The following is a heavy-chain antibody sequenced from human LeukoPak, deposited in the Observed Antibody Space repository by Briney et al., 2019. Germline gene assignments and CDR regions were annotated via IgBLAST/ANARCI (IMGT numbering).Heavy chain of an antibody. CDR1: GFTFSSYA. D-gene: IGHD6-13*01. CDR2: ISYDGSNK. V-gene: IGHV3-30*04. CDR3: ARDRGSSSWYARLDSSNWFDP. Sequence: GSLRLSCSASGFTFSSYAMHWVRQAPGKGLEWVAGISYDGSNKYYAGSGKGRLTISRDHSKHPLYLQLNSPRAEDTAVYYCARDRGSSSWYARLDSSNWFDPWGQGTLVTVSS. J-gene: IGHJ5*02.